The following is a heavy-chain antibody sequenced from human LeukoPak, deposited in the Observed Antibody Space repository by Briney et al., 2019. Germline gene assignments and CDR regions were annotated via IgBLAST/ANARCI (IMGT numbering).Heavy chain of an antibody. CDR1: GFILSDYY. CDR3: ARAERYYYDSSAFLY. CDR2: ISSSDSMI. V-gene: IGHV3-11*04. Sequence: AGGPLRLPCGPSGFILSDYYMRWIRQAPGKGGEGFSYISSSDSMIYYADSVKGRFAISRDNAKNSLFLQMNSLRAEDTAVYYCARAERYYYDSSAFLYWGQGTLVTVSS. J-gene: IGHJ4*02. D-gene: IGHD3-22*01.